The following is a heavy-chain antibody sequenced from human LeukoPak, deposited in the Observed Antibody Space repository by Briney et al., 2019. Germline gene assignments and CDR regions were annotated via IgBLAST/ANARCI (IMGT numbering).Heavy chain of an antibody. J-gene: IGHJ4*02. V-gene: IGHV4-30-4*08. CDR3: ARARDIVVVGYFDY. CDR2: IYYSGST. Sequence: TQTLSLTCTVSGGSISSGDYYWSWIRQPPGKGLEGFGYIYYSGSTYYNPSLKSRVTISVDTSKHQFSLTLSSVTAADTAVYYCARARDIVVVGYFDYWGQGTLVTVSS. D-gene: IGHD2-2*01. CDR1: GGSISSGDYY.